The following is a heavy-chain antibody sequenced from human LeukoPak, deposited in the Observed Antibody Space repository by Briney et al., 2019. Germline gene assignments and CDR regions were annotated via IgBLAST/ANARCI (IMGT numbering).Heavy chain of an antibody. J-gene: IGHJ5*02. CDR3: ALYYYDSSGYSNNWFDP. D-gene: IGHD3-22*01. V-gene: IGHV1-24*01. CDR2: FDPEDGET. Sequence: ASVKVSCKVSGYTLTELSMHWVRQAPGKGLEWMGGFDPEDGETIYAQKFQGRVTMTEDTSTDTAYMELSSLRSEDTAVYYCALYYYDSSGYSNNWFDPWGQRTLVTVSS. CDR1: GYTLTELS.